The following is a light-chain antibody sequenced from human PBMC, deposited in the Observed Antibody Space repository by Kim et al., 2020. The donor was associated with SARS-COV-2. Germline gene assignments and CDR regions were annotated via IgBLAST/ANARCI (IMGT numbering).Light chain of an antibody. V-gene: IGLV2-11*01. J-gene: IGLJ1*01. Sequence: QSALTQPRSVSGSPGQSVTISCTGTSSDVGGYKYVSWYQQHPGKAPKLMIYDVSKRPSGAPDRFSGSKSGNTASLTISGLQAEDEADYYCCSYAGSYTYVFGTGTKSPS. CDR1: SSDVGGYKY. CDR2: DVS. CDR3: CSYAGSYTYV.